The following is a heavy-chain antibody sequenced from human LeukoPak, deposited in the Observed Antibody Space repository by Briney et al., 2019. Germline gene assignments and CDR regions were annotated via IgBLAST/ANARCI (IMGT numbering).Heavy chain of an antibody. CDR3: ARRAYSAAYWKHFDY. CDR1: GGSVSSYH. V-gene: IGHV4-4*07. CDR2: IYTSGST. Sequence: SETLSLTCAVSGGSVSSYHWSWIRQPAGKGLEWIGRIYTSGSTDFNPSLKSRVTMSVDTSKNQFSLKLNSVTAADTAVYFCARRAYSAAYWKHFDYWGQGTLVTVSS. J-gene: IGHJ4*02. D-gene: IGHD1-1*01.